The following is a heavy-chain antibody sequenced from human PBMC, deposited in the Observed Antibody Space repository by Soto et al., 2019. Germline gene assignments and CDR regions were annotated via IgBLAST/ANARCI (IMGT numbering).Heavy chain of an antibody. D-gene: IGHD3-16*01. V-gene: IGHV3-21*01. J-gene: IGHJ5*02. CDR3: ARQRFGSFSGSYVFDL. Sequence: EMQLVESGGGLVKPGGSLRLSCEASGFSFEIYHMNWVRQAPGKGLEWVSSISSNSDSIFYGDSVKGPFIISRDNAKTSLFLQMNNLSGDDTAVYYCARQRFGSFSGSYVFDLWSQGTPVTVSS. CDR1: GFSFEIYH. CDR2: ISSNSDSI.